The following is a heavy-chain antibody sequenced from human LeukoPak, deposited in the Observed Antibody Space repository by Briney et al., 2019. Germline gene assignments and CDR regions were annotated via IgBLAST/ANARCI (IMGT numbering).Heavy chain of an antibody. CDR2: IIPIFGTA. CDR3: ARAHPENGNTYYDFWSGLEFDY. Sequence: SVKVSCKASGGTFSSYAISWVRQAPGQGLEWMGRIIPIFGTANYAQKFQGRVTITTDESTSTAYMELSSLRSEDTAVYYCARAHPENGNTYYDFWSGLEFDYWGQGTLVTVSS. D-gene: IGHD3-3*01. V-gene: IGHV1-69*05. CDR1: GGTFSSYA. J-gene: IGHJ4*02.